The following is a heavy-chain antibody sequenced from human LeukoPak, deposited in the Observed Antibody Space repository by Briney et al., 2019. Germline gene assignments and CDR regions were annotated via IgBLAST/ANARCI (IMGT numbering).Heavy chain of an antibody. V-gene: IGHV4-31*03. CDR3: ARGTPANRYSYGSGSYYGRHWFDP. CDR2: IYYSGST. D-gene: IGHD3-10*01. J-gene: IGHJ5*02. Sequence: SETLSLTCTISGASTSSRGYYWTWVRQHPGKGLEWIGYIYYSGSTYYNPSLKSRVTISVDTSKNQFSLKLSSVTAADTAVYYCARGTPANRYSYGSGSYYGRHWFDPWGQGTLVTVSS. CDR1: GASTSSRGYY.